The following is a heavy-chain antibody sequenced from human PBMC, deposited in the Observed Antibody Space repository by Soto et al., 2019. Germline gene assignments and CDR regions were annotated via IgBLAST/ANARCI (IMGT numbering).Heavy chain of an antibody. J-gene: IGHJ4*02. CDR1: GFTFSNYA. V-gene: IGHV3-23*01. CDR2: ISGSDGST. D-gene: IGHD6-13*01. CDR3: AKLPHSWYLGSFDY. Sequence: GGSLRLSCAASGFTFSNYAMSWVRQAPGKGLEWVSSISGSDGSTYYADSVKGRFTISRDNSRNTLCLQMNSLRAEDTAVYYCAKLPHSWYLGSFDYWGQGSLVTVSS.